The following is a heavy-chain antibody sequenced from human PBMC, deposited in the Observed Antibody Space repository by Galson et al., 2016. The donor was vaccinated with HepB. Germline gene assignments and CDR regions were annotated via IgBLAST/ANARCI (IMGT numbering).Heavy chain of an antibody. V-gene: IGHV1-69*13. CDR1: GGSFRSHA. CDR3: ARGRSPYPISFSGMDV. Sequence: SVKVSCKASGGSFRSHAITWVRQAPGQGLEWMGGIVPMFGSSKYAQKFQARATITADESTTTVYLELTSLTSDDTAVYYSARGRSPYPISFSGMDVWGQGTTVSVSS. J-gene: IGHJ6*02. D-gene: IGHD1-26*01. CDR2: IVPMFGSS.